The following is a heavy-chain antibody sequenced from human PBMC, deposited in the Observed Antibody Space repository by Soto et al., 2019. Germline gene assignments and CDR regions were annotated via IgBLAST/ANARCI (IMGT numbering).Heavy chain of an antibody. V-gene: IGHV3-11*05. CDR3: ARGRSYWYFDL. D-gene: IGHD3-3*01. Sequence: QVQLVESGGGLVKPGGSLRLSCAASGFTFSDYYMSWIRQAPGKGLEWVSYISSSSSHTNYADSVKGRFTISRDNAKNSLYLQMNSLRAEGTAVYYCARGRSYWYFDLWGRGTLVTVSS. J-gene: IGHJ2*01. CDR1: GFTFSDYY. CDR2: ISSSSSHT.